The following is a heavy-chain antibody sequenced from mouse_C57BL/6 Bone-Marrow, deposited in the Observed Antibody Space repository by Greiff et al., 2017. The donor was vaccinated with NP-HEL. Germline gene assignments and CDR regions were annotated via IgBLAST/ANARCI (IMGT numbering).Heavy chain of an antibody. D-gene: IGHD1-1*01. Sequence: QVHLQQPGAELVMPGSSVKLSCKASGSTFTSYWMHWVKPRPRQGLEWIGYIDPSDRYTNYNQKFKVKSTLTVDNSSSTAYMQLSSLTSEDSAVYYCAKGGYGGFANGGQGTRVTVSA. CDR3: AKGGYGGFAN. V-gene: IGHV1-69*01. CDR2: IDPSDRYT. J-gene: IGHJ3*01. CDR1: GSTFTSYW.